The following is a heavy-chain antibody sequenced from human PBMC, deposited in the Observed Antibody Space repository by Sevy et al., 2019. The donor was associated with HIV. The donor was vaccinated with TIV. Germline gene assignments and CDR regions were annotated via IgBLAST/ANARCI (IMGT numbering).Heavy chain of an antibody. CDR2: IYYSGST. CDR1: GGSISSGGYY. V-gene: IGHV4-31*03. Sequence: SETLSLTCTVSGGSISSGGYYWSWIRQHPGKGLEWIGYIYYSGSTYYNPSLKSRVTISVDTSKNQFSLKLSSVTAADTAVYYCARAQTYDFWSGYSWCYSDYWGQGTLVTVSS. CDR3: ARAQTYDFWSGYSWCYSDY. J-gene: IGHJ4*02. D-gene: IGHD3-3*01.